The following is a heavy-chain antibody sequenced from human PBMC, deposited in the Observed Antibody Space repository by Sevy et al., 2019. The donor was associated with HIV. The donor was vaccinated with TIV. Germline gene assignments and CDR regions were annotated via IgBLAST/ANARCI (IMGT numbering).Heavy chain of an antibody. V-gene: IGHV3-21*01. D-gene: IGHD3-10*01. CDR3: ARVVGYVSGKYYQYYYDLDV. CDR1: GFSFNSYD. CDR2: ISSVSTII. Sequence: GGSLRLSCAASGFSFNSYDMNWVRQAPGKGLEWVSSISSVSTIIYYGDSVRGWFSISRDNAKKSLYLQMDRLRVEDTAVYYCARVVGYVSGKYYQYYYDLDVWGQGTAVTVSS. J-gene: IGHJ6*02.